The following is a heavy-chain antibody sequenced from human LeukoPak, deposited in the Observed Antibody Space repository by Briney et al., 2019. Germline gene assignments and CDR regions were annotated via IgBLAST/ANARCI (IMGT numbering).Heavy chain of an antibody. Sequence: GGSLRLSCAASGFTLSTYSMNWVRQAPGKGLEWVSSISSSSSYIYYADSVKGRFTIFRDNSKNTLYLQMNSLRADDTAVYYCARERQGAAGFDYWGQGTLVTVSS. V-gene: IGHV3-21*04. CDR1: GFTLSTYS. CDR2: ISSSSSYI. J-gene: IGHJ4*02. CDR3: ARERQGAAGFDY. D-gene: IGHD6-13*01.